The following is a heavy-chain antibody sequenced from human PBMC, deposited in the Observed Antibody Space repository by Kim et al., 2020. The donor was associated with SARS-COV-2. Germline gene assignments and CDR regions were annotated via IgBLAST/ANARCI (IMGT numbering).Heavy chain of an antibody. J-gene: IGHJ3*02. CDR2: IYYSGST. CDR3: ARHLPQFITIFGVVISNAFDI. V-gene: IGHV4-39*01. D-gene: IGHD3-3*01. CDR1: GGSISSSSYY. Sequence: SETLSLTCTVSGGSISSSSYYWGWIRQPPGKGLEWIGSIYYSGSTYYNPSLKSRVTISVDTSKNQFSLKLSSVTAADTAVYYCARHLPQFITIFGVVISNAFDIWGQGTMVTVSS.